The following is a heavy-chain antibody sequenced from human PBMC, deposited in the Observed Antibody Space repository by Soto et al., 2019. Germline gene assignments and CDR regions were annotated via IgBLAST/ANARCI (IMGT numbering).Heavy chain of an antibody. D-gene: IGHD6-13*01. CDR2: IYHSGST. V-gene: IGHV4-38-2*01. J-gene: IGHJ4*02. CDR3: EWSSSFNPFDY. CDR1: GYSISSGYY. Sequence: SETLSLTCAVSGYSISSGYYWGWIRQPPGKGLEWIGSIYHSGSTYYNPSLKSRVTISVDTSKNQFSLKLSSVTAADTAVYYCEWSSSFNPFDYWGQGTLVTVSS.